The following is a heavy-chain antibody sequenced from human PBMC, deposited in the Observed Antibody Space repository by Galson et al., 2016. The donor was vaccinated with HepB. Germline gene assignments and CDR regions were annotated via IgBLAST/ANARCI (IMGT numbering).Heavy chain of an antibody. D-gene: IGHD4-23*01. CDR1: RFTFRIYR. J-gene: IGHJ6*01. CDR2: INNNYSTI. V-gene: IGHV3-48*02. CDR3: ARERTGSASSKPPRRKNQMHGELPLHQGPIGLPPGTLLQEHL. Sequence: SLRLSCAASRFTFRIYRMNCVRQAPGKGLDWVSHINNNYSTISYADSVKGRFTISRDNAKNSLCLQMSTLGDADTAVYNCARERTGSASSKPPRRKNQMHGELPLHQGPIGLPPGTLLQEHLWG.